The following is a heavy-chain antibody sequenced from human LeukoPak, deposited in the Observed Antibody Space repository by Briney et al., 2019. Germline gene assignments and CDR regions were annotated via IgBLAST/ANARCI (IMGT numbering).Heavy chain of an antibody. J-gene: IGHJ4*02. Sequence: AGGSLRLSCAASGFTFSDYTMNWVRQAPGKGLEWVSYISSSSSNIYYADSVKGRFTISRDNAKNSLYLQMNSLRAEDTAVYYCARVGRELWFSLYYFDYWGQGTLVTVSS. V-gene: IGHV3-48*04. CDR3: ARVGRELWFSLYYFDY. D-gene: IGHD5-18*01. CDR2: ISSSSSNI. CDR1: GFTFSDYT.